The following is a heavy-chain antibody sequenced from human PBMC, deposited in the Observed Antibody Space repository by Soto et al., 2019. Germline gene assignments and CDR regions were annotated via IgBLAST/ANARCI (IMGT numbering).Heavy chain of an antibody. CDR2: ISAYNGNT. V-gene: IGHV1-18*01. Sequence: ASVKVSCKASGYTFTSYGISWVRQAPGQGLEWMGWISAYNGNTNYAQKLQGRVTMTTDTSTSTAYMELRSLRSDDTAVYYCARSSLFGVVIIDLDYWGQGTLVTGSS. J-gene: IGHJ4*02. CDR1: GYTFTSYG. CDR3: ARSSLFGVVIIDLDY. D-gene: IGHD3-3*01.